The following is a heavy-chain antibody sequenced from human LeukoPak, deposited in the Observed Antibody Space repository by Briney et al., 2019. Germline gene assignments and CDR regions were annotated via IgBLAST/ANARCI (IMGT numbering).Heavy chain of an antibody. Sequence: SVKVSCKASGGTFSSYAISWVRQAPGQGLEWMGRIIPILGIANYAQKFQGRVTITADKSTSTAYMELSSLRSEDTAVYYCARGPDYYDSSGYPGYYWGQGTLVTVSS. CDR2: IIPILGIA. CDR1: GGTFSSYA. CDR3: ARGPDYYDSSGYPGYY. V-gene: IGHV1-69*04. D-gene: IGHD3-22*01. J-gene: IGHJ4*02.